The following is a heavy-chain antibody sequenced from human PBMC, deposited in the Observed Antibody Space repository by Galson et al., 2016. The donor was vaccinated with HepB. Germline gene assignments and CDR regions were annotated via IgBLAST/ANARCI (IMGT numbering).Heavy chain of an antibody. CDR2: ISWDSETL. CDR1: GFASDEYA. D-gene: IGHD3-16*01. Sequence: SLRLSCAASGFASDEYALHWVRQGPGKGLEWVSGISWDSETLDYVDSVRGRFTISRDNAEDSVSLQMRSLRAEDTGMYYCARSKIGEWFGLWGRGTRVTVSS. J-gene: IGHJ5*01. CDR3: ARSKIGEWFGL. V-gene: IGHV3-9*02.